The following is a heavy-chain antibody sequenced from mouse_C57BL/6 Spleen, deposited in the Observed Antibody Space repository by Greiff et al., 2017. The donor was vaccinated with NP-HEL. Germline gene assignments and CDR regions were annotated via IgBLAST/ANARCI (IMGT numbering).Heavy chain of an antibody. CDR1: GYSITSDY. J-gene: IGHJ3*01. CDR3: ARGELGGFAY. Sequence: EVKLEESGPGLAKPSQTLSLPCSVTGYSITSDYWNWVRQFPGNKLEYMGYISYSGSTYYYPSLISRISITRDTCKNQKYLQMNTVTTEDTATYDCARGELGGFAYWGQGTLVTVSA. V-gene: IGHV3-8*01. D-gene: IGHD4-1*01. CDR2: ISYSGST.